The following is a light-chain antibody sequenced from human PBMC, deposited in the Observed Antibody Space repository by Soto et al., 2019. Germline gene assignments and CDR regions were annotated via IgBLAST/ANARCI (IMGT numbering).Light chain of an antibody. CDR1: QSVSNNY. CDR2: VAS. J-gene: IGKJ4*01. Sequence: EIVLTRSSGTLSLSPGERATLSCRTSQSVSNNYLAWYQQKPGQAPRLLIYVASSRATGIPDRFSGSGSGTDFTLTIRRLEPEDFAVYYCQQYGSSPLTFGGVTMVDIK. V-gene: IGKV3-20*01. CDR3: QQYGSSPLT.